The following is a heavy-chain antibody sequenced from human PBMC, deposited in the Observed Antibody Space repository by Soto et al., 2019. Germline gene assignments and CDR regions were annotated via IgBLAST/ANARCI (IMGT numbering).Heavy chain of an antibody. V-gene: IGHV1-2*02. Sequence: QVQLVQSGAEVKKPGASVKVSCKASGYTFTGYYMHWVRQAPGQGLEWMGWINPNSGGTNLAQKFQGRATMTRDTSISTAYMELSRLRSDDTAVYYCARDRGRGSSYGPYGMDVWGQGTTVTVSS. CDR3: ARDRGRGSSYGPYGMDV. CDR1: GYTFTGYY. J-gene: IGHJ6*02. D-gene: IGHD6-6*01. CDR2: INPNSGGT.